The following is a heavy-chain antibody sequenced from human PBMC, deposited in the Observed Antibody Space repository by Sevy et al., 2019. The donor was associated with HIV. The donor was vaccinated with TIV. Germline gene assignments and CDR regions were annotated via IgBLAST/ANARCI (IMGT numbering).Heavy chain of an antibody. CDR3: ASGSRCVPIS. D-gene: IGHD3-10*01. Sequence: GGSLRLSCAASGFTFSSHWMHWVRQAPGKGLVWVSRINSNGGSITYADSVKGRFTIYRDNSKKMVSLQMVSLRVEDTAVSFCASGSRCVPISWGQGTLVTVSS. CDR2: INSNGGSI. V-gene: IGHV3-74*01. CDR1: GFTFSSHW. J-gene: IGHJ4*02.